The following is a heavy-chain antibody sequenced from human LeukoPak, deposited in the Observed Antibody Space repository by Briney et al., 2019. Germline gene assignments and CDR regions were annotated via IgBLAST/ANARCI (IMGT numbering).Heavy chain of an antibody. J-gene: IGHJ4*02. D-gene: IGHD6-19*01. V-gene: IGHV3-23*01. CDR3: AKSFVAYSSGWYYFDY. CDR2: IGGSGGST. CDR1: GFTFSSHA. Sequence: GGSLRLSCAASGFTFSSHAMNWVRQAPGKGLEWVSVIGGSGGSTYYADSVKGRFTISRDNSKNTLYLQMNSLRAEDTAVYYCAKSFVAYSSGWYYFDYWGQGTLVTVSS.